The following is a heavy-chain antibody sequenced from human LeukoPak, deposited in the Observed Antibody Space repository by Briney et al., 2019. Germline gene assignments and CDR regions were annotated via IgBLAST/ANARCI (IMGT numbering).Heavy chain of an antibody. V-gene: IGHV4-59*01. D-gene: IGHD2-2*01. CDR2: IYYSGST. J-gene: IGHJ4*02. CDR3: ARVVVPAANLYFFDY. CDR1: GGSISSYY. Sequence: SETLSLTCTVSGGSISSYYWSWIRQPPGKGLEWIGYIYYSGSTNYNPSLKSRVTISVDTSKNQFSLKLSSVTAADTAVYYCARVVVPAANLYFFDYWGQGTLVTVSS.